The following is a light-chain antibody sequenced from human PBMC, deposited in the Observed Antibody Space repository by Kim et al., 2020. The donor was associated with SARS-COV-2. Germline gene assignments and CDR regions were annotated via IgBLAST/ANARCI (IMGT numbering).Light chain of an antibody. Sequence: GQSVDLSCTGTSSDVGRSNYVSWYQHHPGKAPKLIIYAVSKRPTGVPDRFSGAKSGNTASLTVSGLQAEDEADYYCSSYAGSNDLVFGGGTQLTVL. V-gene: IGLV2-8*01. CDR3: SSYAGSNDLV. J-gene: IGLJ2*01. CDR1: SSDVGRSNY. CDR2: AVS.